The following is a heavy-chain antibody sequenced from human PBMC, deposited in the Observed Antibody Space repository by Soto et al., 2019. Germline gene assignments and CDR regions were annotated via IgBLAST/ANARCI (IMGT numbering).Heavy chain of an antibody. CDR3: ARDVSMVRGVIGDV. CDR2: IYSGGST. CDR1: GFTVSSNY. J-gene: IGHJ6*04. Sequence: GGSLRLSCAASGFTVSSNYMSWVRQAPGKGLEWVSVIYSGGSTYYADSVKGRFTISRHNSKNTLYLQMNSLRAEDTAVYYCARDVSMVRGVIGDVWGKGTTVTVSS. D-gene: IGHD3-10*01. V-gene: IGHV3-53*04.